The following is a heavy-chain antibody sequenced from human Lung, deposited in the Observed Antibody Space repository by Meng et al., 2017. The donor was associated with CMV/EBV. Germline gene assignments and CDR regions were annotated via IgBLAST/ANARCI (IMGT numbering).Heavy chain of an antibody. Sequence: QGQLVHAGAEGKKPGAAVQVSCKASGYTFNPYYMHWVRQASVQGLSWMGVINPSGGSSIDAQRFQGRVTRTSDTSTTTVYMDLSSLTSEDPAVYYCARVSKGGSYRFDPLGQGTLVTVSS. CDR2: INPSGGSS. D-gene: IGHD1-26*01. V-gene: IGHV1-46*02. CDR3: ARVSKGGSYRFDP. J-gene: IGHJ5*02. CDR1: GYTFNPYY.